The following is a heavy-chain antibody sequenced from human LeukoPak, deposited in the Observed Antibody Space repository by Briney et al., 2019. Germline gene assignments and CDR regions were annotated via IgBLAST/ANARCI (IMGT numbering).Heavy chain of an antibody. V-gene: IGHV4-30-4*08. Sequence: SSETLSLTCTVSGGSISSGDYYWSWIRQPPGKGLEWIGYIYYSGSTYYNPSLKSRVTISVDTSKNQFSLKLSSVTAADTAVYYCARGDDYSNYRYWYFDLWGRGTLVTVSS. D-gene: IGHD4-11*01. CDR1: GGSISSGDYY. J-gene: IGHJ2*01. CDR3: ARGDDYSNYRYWYFDL. CDR2: IYYSGST.